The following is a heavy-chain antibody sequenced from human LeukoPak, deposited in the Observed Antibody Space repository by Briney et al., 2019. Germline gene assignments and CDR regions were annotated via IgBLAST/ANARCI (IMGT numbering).Heavy chain of an antibody. CDR3: ARGLQWLVPSFDY. CDR2: IIPIFGTA. V-gene: IGHV1-69*13. D-gene: IGHD6-19*01. CDR1: GGTFSSYA. J-gene: IGHJ4*02. Sequence: SAKVSCKASGGTFSSYAISWVRQAPGQGLEWMGGIIPIFGTANYAQKFQGRVTITADESTSTAYMELSSLRSEDTAVYYCARGLQWLVPSFDYWGRGTLVTVSS.